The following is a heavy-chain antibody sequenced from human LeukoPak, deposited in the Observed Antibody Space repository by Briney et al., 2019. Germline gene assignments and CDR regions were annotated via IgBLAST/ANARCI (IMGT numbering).Heavy chain of an antibody. CDR2: INPRTGGT. CDR1: GYAFINYD. Sequence: ASVKVSCKTSGYAFINYDVKWVREAPGQRLQWMGVINPRTGGTFFAPNFQGRISMASNTSTNTAYMSLDSLTSDDTAVYFCARVFRFNGVLGSWGQGTLVTVSS. V-gene: IGHV1-8*01. CDR3: ARVFRFNGVLGS. D-gene: IGHD2-21*01. J-gene: IGHJ5*02.